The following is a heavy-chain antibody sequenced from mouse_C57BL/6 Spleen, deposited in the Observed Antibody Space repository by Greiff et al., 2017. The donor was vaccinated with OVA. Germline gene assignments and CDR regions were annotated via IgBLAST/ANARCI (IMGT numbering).Heavy chain of an antibody. CDR1: GFTFSSYA. CDR3: ARDQDYGSLYYAMDY. D-gene: IGHD1-1*01. J-gene: IGHJ4*01. V-gene: IGHV5-4*01. CDR2: ISDGGSYT. Sequence: VQLKESGGGLVKPGGSLKLSCAASGFTFSSYAMSWVRQTPEKRLAWVATISDGGSYTYYPDNVKGRFTISRDNAKNNLYLQMSHLKSEDTAMYYCARDQDYGSLYYAMDYWGQGTSVTVSS.